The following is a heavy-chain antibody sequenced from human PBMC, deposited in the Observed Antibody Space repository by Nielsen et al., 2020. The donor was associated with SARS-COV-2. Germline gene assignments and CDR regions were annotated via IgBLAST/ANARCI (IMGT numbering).Heavy chain of an antibody. CDR1: GFTFDDYA. Sequence: GGSLRLSCAASGFTFDDYAMHWVRQAPGKGLEWVSGISWNSGSIGYADSVKGRFTISRDNAKNSLYLQMNSLRAEDTALYYCALVYSSSWSPFDYWGQGTLVTVSS. CDR3: ALVYSSSWSPFDY. J-gene: IGHJ4*02. V-gene: IGHV3-9*01. D-gene: IGHD6-13*01. CDR2: ISWNSGSI.